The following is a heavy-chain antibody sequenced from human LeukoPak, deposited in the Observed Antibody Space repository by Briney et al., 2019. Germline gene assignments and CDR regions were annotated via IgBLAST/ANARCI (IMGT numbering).Heavy chain of an antibody. J-gene: IGHJ4*02. Sequence: GGSLRLSCAASGFTFSSYAMSWVRQAPGNGLEWVSAISGSGGSTYYADSVKGRFTISRDNSKNTLYLQMNSLRAEDTAVYYCAKMLYYYDSSGSYAGEYFDYWGQGTLVTVSS. D-gene: IGHD3-22*01. V-gene: IGHV3-23*01. CDR3: AKMLYYYDSSGSYAGEYFDY. CDR2: ISGSGGST. CDR1: GFTFSSYA.